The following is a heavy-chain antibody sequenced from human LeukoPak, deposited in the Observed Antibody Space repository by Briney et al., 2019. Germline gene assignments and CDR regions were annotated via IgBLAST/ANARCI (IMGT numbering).Heavy chain of an antibody. J-gene: IGHJ4*02. V-gene: IGHV3-23*01. CDR2: IGGSAGDT. D-gene: IGHD5-24*01. Sequence: GGSLRLSCAASGFSFSSFAMNWVRRAPGKGLEWVSGIGGSAGDTYYADSVKGRFTISRDNSKNTLYLQMNNLRAEDTAMYYCARVDTTLSYKLDYWGQGTLVTVSS. CDR3: ARVDTTLSYKLDY. CDR1: GFSFSSFA.